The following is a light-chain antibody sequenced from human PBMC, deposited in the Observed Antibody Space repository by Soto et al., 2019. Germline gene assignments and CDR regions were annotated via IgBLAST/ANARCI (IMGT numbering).Light chain of an antibody. V-gene: IGLV2-14*01. CDR2: EVT. J-gene: IGLJ1*01. CDR3: SSYTSSSPYV. CDR1: GSDVGGYDY. Sequence: QSALTQPASVSGSPGQSITISCTGTGSDVGGYDYVSWYQHYPGKAPKVMIYEVTNRPSGVSNRFSGSKSGNTASLTIYGLLAEDEADYYCSSYTSSSPYVFGTGTKV.